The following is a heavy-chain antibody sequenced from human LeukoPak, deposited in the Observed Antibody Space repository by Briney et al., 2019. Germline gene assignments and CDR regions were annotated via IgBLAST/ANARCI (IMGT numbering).Heavy chain of an antibody. CDR1: GGSISSYY. D-gene: IGHD3-3*01. J-gene: IGHJ4*02. Sequence: PSETLSLTCTVSGGSISSYYWSWIRQPPGKGLEWIGYIYYSGSTNYNPSLKSRVTISVDTSKNQFSLKLSSVTAADTAVYYCARVLAWSGHYGPRLAGGFDYWGQGTLVTVSS. CDR2: IYYSGST. CDR3: ARVLAWSGHYGPRLAGGFDY. V-gene: IGHV4-59*01.